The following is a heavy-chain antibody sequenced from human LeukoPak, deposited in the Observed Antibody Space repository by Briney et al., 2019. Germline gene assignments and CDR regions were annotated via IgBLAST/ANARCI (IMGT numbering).Heavy chain of an antibody. V-gene: IGHV4-34*01. J-gene: IGHJ4*02. D-gene: IGHD4-17*01. CDR3: ARDPTTVITLPYYFDF. CDR1: GGSFSGYH. Sequence: SETLSLTCAVHGGSFSGYHWNWIRQSPGKGLEWIGEINDRGRTNYNPSLKSRVTLSVDTSNKQFSLKLSALTAADTAVYYCARDPTTVITLPYYFDFWGQGTLVTVSS. CDR2: INDRGRT.